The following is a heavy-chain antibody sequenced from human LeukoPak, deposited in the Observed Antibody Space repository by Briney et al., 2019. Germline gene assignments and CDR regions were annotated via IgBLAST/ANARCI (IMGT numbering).Heavy chain of an antibody. D-gene: IGHD6-13*01. Sequence: SVKVSCKASGGTFSSYAISWVRQAPGQGLEWMGRIIPILGIANYAQKFQGRVTITADKSTSTAYMELSSLRSEDTAVYYCARGKRAAAGPNPDWFDPWGQGTLVTVSS. CDR3: ARGKRAAAGPNPDWFDP. CDR1: GGTFSSYA. J-gene: IGHJ5*02. CDR2: IIPILGIA. V-gene: IGHV1-69*04.